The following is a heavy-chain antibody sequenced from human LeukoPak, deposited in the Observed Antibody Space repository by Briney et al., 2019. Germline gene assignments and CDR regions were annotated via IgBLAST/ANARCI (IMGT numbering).Heavy chain of an antibody. D-gene: IGHD2-2*01. V-gene: IGHV4-30-4*01. CDR1: GGSISSGDYY. CDR2: IYYSGST. Sequence: SETLSLTCTVSGGSISSGDYYWSWIRQPPGKGLEWIGYIYYSGSTYYNPSLKSRVTISVDTSKNQFSLKLSSVTAADTAVYYCARGVGVVPAAIRRYYYYYMDVWGKGTTVTVSS. J-gene: IGHJ6*03. CDR3: ARGVGVVPAAIRRYYYYYMDV.